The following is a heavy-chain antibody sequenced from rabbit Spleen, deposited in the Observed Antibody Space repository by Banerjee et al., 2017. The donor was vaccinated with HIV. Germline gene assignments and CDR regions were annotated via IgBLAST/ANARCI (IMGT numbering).Heavy chain of an antibody. D-gene: IGHD8-1*01. J-gene: IGHJ6*01. CDR3: ARDTGSSFSSYGMDL. Sequence: QSLEESGGDLVKPGASLTLTCTASGFSFSSVFWMCWVRQAPGKGLEWIACIYAGTNGGTYYASWAKGRFTISRTSSTTVTLQMTSLTAADTATYFCARDTGSSFSSYGMDLWGPGTLVTVS. CDR1: GFSFSSVFW. CDR2: IYAGTNGGT. V-gene: IGHV1S40*01.